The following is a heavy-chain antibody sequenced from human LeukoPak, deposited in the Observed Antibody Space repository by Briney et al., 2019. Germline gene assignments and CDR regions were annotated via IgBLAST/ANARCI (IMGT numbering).Heavy chain of an antibody. CDR3: ARGTHFGSWFGKVWFDP. CDR2: IIPIFGTA. J-gene: IGHJ5*02. D-gene: IGHD6-13*01. CDR1: GGTFSSYA. Sequence: SVKVSCKASGGTFSSYAISWVRQAPGQGLEWMGGIIPIFGTANYAQKFQGRVTITTDESTSTAYMELSSLRSEDTAVYYCARGTHFGSWFGKVWFDPWGQGTLVTVSS. V-gene: IGHV1-69*05.